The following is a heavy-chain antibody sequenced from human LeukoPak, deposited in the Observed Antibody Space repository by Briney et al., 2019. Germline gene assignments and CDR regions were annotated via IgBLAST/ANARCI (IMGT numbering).Heavy chain of an antibody. V-gene: IGHV3-21*01. CDR1: GFTISSYS. D-gene: IGHD3-9*01. Sequence: GGSLRLSCAASGFTISSYSMNWIRQAPGKGLEWVPSIRSRSSYIYYADSVKGRFTISRDNAKNALYLQMNSLRAEDTAVYYCARDGHNYDILSGPYYEGMDVWGQGTTVTVSS. J-gene: IGHJ6*02. CDR2: IRSRSSYI. CDR3: ARDGHNYDILSGPYYEGMDV.